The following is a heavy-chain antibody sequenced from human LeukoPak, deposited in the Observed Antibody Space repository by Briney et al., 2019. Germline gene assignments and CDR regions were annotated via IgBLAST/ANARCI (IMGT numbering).Heavy chain of an antibody. CDR3: ARERYSSSHMTYYYYYMDV. CDR1: GGSISSSSYY. Sequence: PSETLSLTCTVSGGSISSSSYYWGWIRQPPGKGLEWIGSIYYSGSTYYNPSLKSRVTISVDTSKNQFSLKLSSVTAADTAVYYCARERYSSSHMTYYYYYMDVWGKGTTVTISS. D-gene: IGHD6-13*01. CDR2: IYYSGST. V-gene: IGHV4-39*07. J-gene: IGHJ6*03.